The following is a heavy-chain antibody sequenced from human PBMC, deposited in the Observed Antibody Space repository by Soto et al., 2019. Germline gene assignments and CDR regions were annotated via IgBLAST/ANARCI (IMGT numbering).Heavy chain of an antibody. V-gene: IGHV3-48*01. CDR2: ISSSSSTL. J-gene: IGHJ4*02. CDR1: GFTFSSYS. CDR3: ARDGGYSYGPFDY. D-gene: IGHD5-18*01. Sequence: EVQLVESGGGLVQPGGSLRLSCAASGFTFSSYSMNWVRQAPGKGLEWVSYISSSSSTLYYADSVKGRFTISRDNAKNSLYLQMNSLRAEDTAVYYCARDGGYSYGPFDYWGQGTLVTVSS.